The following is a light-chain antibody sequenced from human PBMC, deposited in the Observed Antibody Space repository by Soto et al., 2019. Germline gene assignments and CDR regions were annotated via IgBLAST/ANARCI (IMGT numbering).Light chain of an antibody. Sequence: DVVMTQSPLSLPVTLGQPASISCRSSQSIVFSDGNAYLNWFHQRPGQPPRRLIYRASNRGSGVPDRFSGCGSGTDFTLEISRVEAEDVGVYYCMQGTHWPPTFGRGTKVEIK. CDR1: QSIVFSDGNAY. V-gene: IGKV2-30*01. J-gene: IGKJ1*01. CDR3: MQGTHWPPT. CDR2: RAS.